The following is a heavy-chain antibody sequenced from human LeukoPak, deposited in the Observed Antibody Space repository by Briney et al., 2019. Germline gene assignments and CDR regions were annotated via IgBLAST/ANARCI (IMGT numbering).Heavy chain of an antibody. CDR3: ARMWPGRIGGSLGSSDY. J-gene: IGHJ4*02. CDR2: TTHSGSS. Sequence: SETLSLTCGVAGGSFRGYYWTWIRQAPGKGLEWIGETTHSGSSNYNPSLKSRVNISVDMAKNQFSLTLSYVTAADTAEYYCARMWPGRIGGSLGSSDYWGQGTLVTVSS. CDR1: GGSFRGYY. V-gene: IGHV4-34*01. D-gene: IGHD1-26*01.